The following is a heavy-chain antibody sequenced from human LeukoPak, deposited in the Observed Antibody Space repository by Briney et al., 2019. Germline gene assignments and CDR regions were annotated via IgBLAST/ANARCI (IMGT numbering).Heavy chain of an antibody. V-gene: IGHV3-23*01. CDR2: ISGRGGST. CDR3: AKQNPLSPGIAVAGSDY. J-gene: IGHJ4*02. Sequence: GGSLRLSCAASGFTFSSYAMSWVRQAPGKGLEWVTAISGRGGSTYYADSVKGRFTISRDNSKNTLYLQMNSLRAEDTAVYYCAKQNPLSPGIAVAGSDYWGQGTLVTVSS. D-gene: IGHD6-19*01. CDR1: GFTFSSYA.